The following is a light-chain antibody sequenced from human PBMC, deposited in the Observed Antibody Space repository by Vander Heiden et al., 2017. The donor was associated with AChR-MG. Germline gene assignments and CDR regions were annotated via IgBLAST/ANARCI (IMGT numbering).Light chain of an antibody. Sequence: DIQMTQSPSSLSASVGDRVTITCRASQSIGTYLNWYQHKPGKAPNLLIYATSSLQRGVKSRFSGSGYGTDFTLTIGSLQPEDFETYYCQQMYRYHREYTFGQWTKLGIK. V-gene: IGKV1-39*01. J-gene: IGKJ2*01. CDR3: QQMYRYHREYT. CDR2: ATS. CDR1: QSIGTY.